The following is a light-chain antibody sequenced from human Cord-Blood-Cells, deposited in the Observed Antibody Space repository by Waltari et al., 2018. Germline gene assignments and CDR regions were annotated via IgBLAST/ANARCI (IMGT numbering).Light chain of an antibody. CDR1: SRDVGGYNS. Sequence: QSALTQPASVSGSPGQPITISCTGTSRDVGGYNSVPWYQQHPGKAPKLMIYDITKRPSGVSNRFSGSKSGNTASLTISGLQAEDEADYYCSSYTSSSTYVVFGGGTKLTVL. J-gene: IGLJ2*01. V-gene: IGLV2-14*01. CDR2: DIT. CDR3: SSYTSSSTYVV.